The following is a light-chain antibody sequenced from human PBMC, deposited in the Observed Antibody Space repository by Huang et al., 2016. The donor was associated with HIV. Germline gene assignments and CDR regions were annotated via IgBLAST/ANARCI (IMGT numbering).Light chain of an antibody. CDR3: QQYYSWPRT. CDR2: GPS. CDR1: QEIADE. V-gene: IGKV3-15*01. Sequence: EILMTQSPDTRSASPGEKVTLSCRASQEIADEVDWFQQKPGQPPRLLIYGPSTRAAGVPARFTGGGSGAGYTLSINGLQSEDFAVYYCQQYYSWPRTFGQGTRVEVK. J-gene: IGKJ1*01.